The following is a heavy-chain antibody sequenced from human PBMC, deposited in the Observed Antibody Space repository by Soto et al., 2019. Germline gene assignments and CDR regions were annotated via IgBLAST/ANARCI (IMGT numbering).Heavy chain of an antibody. V-gene: IGHV3-30*18. CDR3: AKGLAAWSTFTNAEYFQH. Sequence: QVQLVESGGGVVQPGRSLRLSCAASGFTFSSYGMHWVRQAPGKGLEWVAVISYDGSNKYYADSVKGRFTISRDNSKNTLYLQMNSLRAEDTAVYYCAKGLAAWSTFTNAEYFQHWGQGTLVTVSS. J-gene: IGHJ1*01. CDR2: ISYDGSNK. CDR1: GFTFSSYG. D-gene: IGHD3-3*02.